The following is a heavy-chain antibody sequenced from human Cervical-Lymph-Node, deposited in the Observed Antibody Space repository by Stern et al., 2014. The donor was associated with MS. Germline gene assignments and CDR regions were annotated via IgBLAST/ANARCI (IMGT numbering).Heavy chain of an antibody. D-gene: IGHD4-17*01. V-gene: IGHV4-30-2*01. Sequence: QLQLQESGSGLVKPSPTLSLTCAVSGGSISSGGYSWSWIRQPPGKGLEWIGYIYHSWSTYYNPYLKRLVTISVDRSKNQFSLKLSSVTAADTAVYYCARSSTVTPNAFDIWGQGTMVTVSS. CDR1: GGSISSGGYS. CDR2: IYHSWST. J-gene: IGHJ3*02. CDR3: ARSSTVTPNAFDI.